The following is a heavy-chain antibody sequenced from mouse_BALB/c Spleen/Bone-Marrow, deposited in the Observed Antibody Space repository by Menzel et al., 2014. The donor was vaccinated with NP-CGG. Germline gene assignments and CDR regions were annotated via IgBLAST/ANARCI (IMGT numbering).Heavy chain of an antibody. D-gene: IGHD4-1*01. CDR1: GFNIKDTY. V-gene: IGHV14-3*02. Sequence: EVKLVESGAELVKPGASVKLSCTASGFNIKDTYMHWVKQRPEQGLEWIGRIDPANGNTKYDPKFQGEATITADTSSNTAYLQLSSLTSEDTAVYYCARWGKLGRGYFDVWGAGTTVTVSS. CDR3: ARWGKLGRGYFDV. CDR2: IDPANGNT. J-gene: IGHJ1*01.